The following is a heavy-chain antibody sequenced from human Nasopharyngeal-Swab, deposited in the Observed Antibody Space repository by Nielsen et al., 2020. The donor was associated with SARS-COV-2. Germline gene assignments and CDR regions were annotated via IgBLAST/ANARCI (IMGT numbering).Heavy chain of an antibody. Sequence: SETLSLTCAVYGGSFSGYYWSWIRQPPGKGLEWIGEINHSGSTNYNPSLKSRVTISVDTSKNQISLKLSSVTAADTAVYYCARQARTYYYDNSGYYFDYWGQGTLVTVSS. D-gene: IGHD3-22*01. CDR1: GGSFSGYY. CDR3: ARQARTYYYDNSGYYFDY. CDR2: INHSGST. J-gene: IGHJ4*02. V-gene: IGHV4-34*01.